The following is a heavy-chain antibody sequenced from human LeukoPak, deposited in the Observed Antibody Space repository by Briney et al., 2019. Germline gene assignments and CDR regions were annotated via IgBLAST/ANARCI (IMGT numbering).Heavy chain of an antibody. CDR2: TYYRSKWYN. V-gene: IGHV6-1*01. Sequence: SQTLSLTCAISGDSVSSNSAAWNRIRQSPSRGLEWLGRTYYRSKWYNDYAVSVKSRITINPDTSKNQFSLQLNSVTPEDTAVYYCARAYDFWSGYILNYYGMDVWGQGTTVTVSS. CDR3: ARAYDFWSGYILNYYGMDV. CDR1: GDSVSSNSAA. J-gene: IGHJ6*02. D-gene: IGHD3-3*01.